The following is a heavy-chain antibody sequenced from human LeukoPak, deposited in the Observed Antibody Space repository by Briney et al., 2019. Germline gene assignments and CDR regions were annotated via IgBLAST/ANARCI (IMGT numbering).Heavy chain of an antibody. J-gene: IGHJ4*02. D-gene: IGHD2-8*02. V-gene: IGHV3-23*01. CDR1: EFTFSTFA. CDR2: IFPSGGEI. Sequence: GGSLRLSCAASEFTFSTFAMIWVRQPPGKGLEWVSSIFPSGGEIHYADSVRGRFTISRDNSKSTLSLQMNSLRAEDTAIYYCATYRQVLLPFESWGQGTLVTVSS. CDR3: ATYRQVLLPFES.